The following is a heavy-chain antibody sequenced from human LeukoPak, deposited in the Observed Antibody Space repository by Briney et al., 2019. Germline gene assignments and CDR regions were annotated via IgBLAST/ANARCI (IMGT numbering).Heavy chain of an antibody. CDR3: ARLGRKGFGELEGY. CDR1: GYTFTSYY. CDR2: INPSGGST. V-gene: IGHV1-46*01. J-gene: IGHJ4*02. D-gene: IGHD3-10*01. Sequence: ASVKVSCKASGYTFTSYYMHWVRQAPGQGLEWMGIINPSGGSTSYAQKFQGRVTMTRDTSISTAYMELSRLRSDDTAVYYCARLGRKGFGELEGYWGQGTLVTVSS.